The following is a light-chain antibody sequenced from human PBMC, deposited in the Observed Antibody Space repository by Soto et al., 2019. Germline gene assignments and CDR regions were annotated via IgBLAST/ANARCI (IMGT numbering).Light chain of an antibody. Sequence: QSALTQPASVSGSPGQSITISCTGTSGDIGSYNRVSWYQQHPGKAPKLMIYEVSKRPSGVPDRFSGSKSGNTASLTVSGLQAEDEADYYCTSYAGDTSLGVLGGGTQLTVL. CDR2: EVS. CDR1: SGDIGSYNR. V-gene: IGLV2-8*01. J-gene: IGLJ3*02. CDR3: TSYAGDTSLGV.